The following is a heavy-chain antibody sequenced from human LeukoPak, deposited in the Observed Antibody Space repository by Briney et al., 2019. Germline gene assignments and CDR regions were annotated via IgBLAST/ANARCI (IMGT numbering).Heavy chain of an antibody. CDR3: ARGPRGPQSFWGYKYSSGWYYFDY. Sequence: GGSLRLSCAASGFTFSDYYMSWIRQAPGKGLEWVSYISSSGSIIYCADSVKGRFTISRDNAKNSLYLQMNSLRAEDTAVYYCARGPRGPQSFWGYKYSSGWYYFDYWGQGTLSPSPQ. V-gene: IGHV3-11*01. D-gene: IGHD6-19*01. CDR1: GFTFSDYY. CDR2: ISSSGSII. J-gene: IGHJ4*02.